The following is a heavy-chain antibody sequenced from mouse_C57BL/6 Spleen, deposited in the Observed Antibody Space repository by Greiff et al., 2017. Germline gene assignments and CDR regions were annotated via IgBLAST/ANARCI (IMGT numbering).Heavy chain of an antibody. V-gene: IGHV1-50*01. CDR2: IDPSDSYT. J-gene: IGHJ2*01. Sequence: QVHVKQPGAELVKPGASVKLSCKASGYTFTSYWMQWVKQRPGQGLEWIGEIDPSDSYTNYNQKFKGKATLTVDTSSSTAYMQLSSLTSEDSAVYYCARILDGNFPFDYWGQGTTLTVSS. CDR1: GYTFTSYW. CDR3: ARILDGNFPFDY. D-gene: IGHD2-1*01.